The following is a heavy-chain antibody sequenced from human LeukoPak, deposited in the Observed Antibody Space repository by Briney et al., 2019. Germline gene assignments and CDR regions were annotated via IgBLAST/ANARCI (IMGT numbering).Heavy chain of an antibody. Sequence: ASVKVSCKASGYTFTSYYMHWVRQAPGQGLEWMGIINPSGGSTSYAQKFQGRVTMTRDTSTSTVYMELSSLRSEDTAVYYCARMGQWGDFWSGHFYYYYGMDVWGQGTTVTVSS. D-gene: IGHD3-3*01. CDR2: INPSGGST. CDR1: GYTFTSYY. CDR3: ARMGQWGDFWSGHFYYYYGMDV. J-gene: IGHJ6*02. V-gene: IGHV1-46*01.